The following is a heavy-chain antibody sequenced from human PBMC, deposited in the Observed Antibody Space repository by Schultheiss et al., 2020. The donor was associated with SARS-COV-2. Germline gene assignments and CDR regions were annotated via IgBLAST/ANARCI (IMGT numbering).Heavy chain of an antibody. V-gene: IGHV3-30*03. Sequence: GGSLRLSCAASGFTFSSYGMHWVRQAPGKGLEWVAVISYDGSNKYYADSVKGRFTISRDIFKNTLYLQMNSLRTEDTAVYYCARSLKQGFDYWGQGTLVTVSS. J-gene: IGHJ4*02. CDR3: ARSLKQGFDY. CDR1: GFTFSSYG. CDR2: ISYDGSNK. D-gene: IGHD6-13*01.